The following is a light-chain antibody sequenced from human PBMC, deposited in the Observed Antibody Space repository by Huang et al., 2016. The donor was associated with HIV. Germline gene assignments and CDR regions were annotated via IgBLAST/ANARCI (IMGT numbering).Light chain of an antibody. CDR2: SSS. CDR3: QHLYT. CDR1: QAIGTY. Sequence: IQLTQSPSSLSASVGDRVPITCRANQAIGTYLAWYQQKPGKAPELLLNSSSTLRSGVPSRVSGGGSGTDFTLTINSLQPEDFASYSCQHLYTFGGGTKVEIK. V-gene: IGKV1-9*01. J-gene: IGKJ4*01.